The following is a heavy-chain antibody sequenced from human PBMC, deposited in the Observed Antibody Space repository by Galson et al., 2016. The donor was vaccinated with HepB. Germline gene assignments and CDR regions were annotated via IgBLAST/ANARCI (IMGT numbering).Heavy chain of an antibody. V-gene: IGHV4-34*01. Sequence: PPGMGLEWIGEINHSGITNYNPSLKSRVTISVDTSKNQFSLKLSSVTAADTALYYCARYLSRYSSSWFLVPGRNYFDYWGQGTLVTVSS. D-gene: IGHD6-13*01. J-gene: IGHJ4*02. CDR3: ARYLSRYSSSWFLVPGRNYFDY. CDR2: INHSGIT.